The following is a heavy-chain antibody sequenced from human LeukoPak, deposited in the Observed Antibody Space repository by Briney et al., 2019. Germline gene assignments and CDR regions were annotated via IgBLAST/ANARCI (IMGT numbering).Heavy chain of an antibody. D-gene: IGHD3-10*01. J-gene: IGHJ4*02. CDR1: GYTFTSYG. V-gene: IGHV1-18*01. CDR3: ASTTMVRGVMVY. Sequence: ALVKVSCKASGYTFTSYGISWVRQAPGQGLEWMGWISAYNGNTNYAQKLQGRVTMTTDTSTSTAYMELRSLRSDDTAVYYCASTTMVRGVMVYWGQGTLVTVSS. CDR2: ISAYNGNT.